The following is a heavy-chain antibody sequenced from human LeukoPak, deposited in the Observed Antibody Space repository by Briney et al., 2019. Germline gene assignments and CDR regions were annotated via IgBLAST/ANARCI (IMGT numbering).Heavy chain of an antibody. CDR2: INHSGST. V-gene: IGHV4-34*01. D-gene: IGHD2-2*01. Sequence: SETLSLTCAVYGGSFSGYYWSWIRQPPGKGLEWSGEINHSGSTNYNPSLKSRVTISVDTSKNQFSLKLSSVTAADTAVYYCARRLVVPAARGYNWFDPWGQGTLVTVSS. J-gene: IGHJ5*02. CDR1: GGSFSGYY. CDR3: ARRLVVPAARGYNWFDP.